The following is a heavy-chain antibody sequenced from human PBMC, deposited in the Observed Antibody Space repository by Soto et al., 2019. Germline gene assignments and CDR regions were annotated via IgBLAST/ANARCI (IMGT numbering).Heavy chain of an antibody. CDR2: ISAYNGNT. CDR1: GDTCTSYV. V-gene: IGHV1-18*01. J-gene: IGHJ4*02. CDR3: ARFDSSGWYSYFDY. Sequence: ASVKVSCKSSGDTCTSYVISWVRQAPGQGLEWMGWISAYNGNTNYAQKLQGRVTMTTDTSTSTAYMELRSLRSDDTAVYYCARFDSSGWYSYFDYWGQGTLDTVSS. D-gene: IGHD6-19*01.